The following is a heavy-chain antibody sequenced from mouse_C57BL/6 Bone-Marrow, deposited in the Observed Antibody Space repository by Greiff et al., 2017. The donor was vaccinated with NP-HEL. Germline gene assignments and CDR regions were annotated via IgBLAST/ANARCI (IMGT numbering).Heavy chain of an antibody. CDR3: ASPYYYGSSY. CDR1: GYTFTDYN. Sequence: EVKLQESGPELVKPGASVKMSCKASGYTFTDYNMHWVKQSHGKSLEWIGYINPNNGGTSYNQKFKGKATLTVNKSSSTAYMELRSLTSEDSAVYYCASPYYYGSSYWGQGTTLTVSS. J-gene: IGHJ2*01. V-gene: IGHV1-22*01. D-gene: IGHD1-1*01. CDR2: INPNNGGT.